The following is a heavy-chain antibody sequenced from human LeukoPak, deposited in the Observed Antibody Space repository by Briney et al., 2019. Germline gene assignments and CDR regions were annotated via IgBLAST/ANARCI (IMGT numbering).Heavy chain of an antibody. J-gene: IGHJ6*03. D-gene: IGHD5-18*01. CDR3: ARDSPAGYTYGHYYYYMDV. CDR1: GGSISRYY. Sequence: PSQTLSLTCTFSGGSISRYYCTWSRQSAGKGLEWIWRIYSGGATDYNPSLTSRIPMSVDTSKNQSSLRLSSVTAADTAVYYCARDSPAGYTYGHYYYYMDVWGKGTTVTVSS. CDR2: IYSGGAT. V-gene: IGHV4-4*07.